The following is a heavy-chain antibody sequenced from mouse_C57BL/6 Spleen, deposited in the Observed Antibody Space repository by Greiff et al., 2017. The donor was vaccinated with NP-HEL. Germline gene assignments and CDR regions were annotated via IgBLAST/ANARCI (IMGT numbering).Heavy chain of an antibody. CDR3: ARADDYDDY. Sequence: EVQLKQSGPELVKPGASVQISCKASGYTFTDYYMNWVKQSQGKSLEWIGDLNPNNGGTSYNQKCKGKATLTVYKSSSTAYMELRSVTSEDAAVDYCARADDYDDYWGQGTTLTDSS. D-gene: IGHD2-4*01. J-gene: IGHJ2*01. V-gene: IGHV1-26*01. CDR1: GYTFTDYY. CDR2: LNPNNGGT.